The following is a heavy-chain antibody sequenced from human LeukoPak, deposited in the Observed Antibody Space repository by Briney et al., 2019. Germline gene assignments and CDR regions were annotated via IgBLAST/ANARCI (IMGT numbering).Heavy chain of an antibody. Sequence: GGSLRLSCAASGFTVSSNYMSWVRQAPGKGLEWVSVIYSGGSTYYADSVKGRFTISRDSSKNTLYLQMNSLRADDTAVYYCAKANWGGDYYFYYGLDVWGQGTTVTVSS. CDR1: GFTVSSNY. D-gene: IGHD7-27*01. J-gene: IGHJ6*02. CDR2: IYSGGST. V-gene: IGHV3-53*01. CDR3: AKANWGGDYYFYYGLDV.